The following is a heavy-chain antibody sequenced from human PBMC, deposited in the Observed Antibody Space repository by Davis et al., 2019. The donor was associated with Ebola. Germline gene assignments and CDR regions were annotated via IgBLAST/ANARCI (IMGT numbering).Heavy chain of an antibody. CDR1: GFTFSDYY. D-gene: IGHD1-26*01. CDR3: AKDTSNIWFDI. CDR2: LGTSADT. J-gene: IGHJ3*02. Sequence: GESLKISCAASGFTFSDYYMSWVRQAPGKGLEWVSTLGTSADTYYADSAKGRFTISRDNSKNTLYLQMNGLRVEDTAIYYCAKDTSNIWFDIWGQGTMVTVSS. V-gene: IGHV3-23*01.